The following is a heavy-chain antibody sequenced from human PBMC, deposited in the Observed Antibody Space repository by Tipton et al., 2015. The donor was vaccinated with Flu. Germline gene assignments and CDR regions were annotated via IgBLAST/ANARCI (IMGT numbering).Heavy chain of an antibody. CDR1: GGSISSYY. V-gene: IGHV4-59*01. CDR3: ARGSKRGGNWNEVLKLDS. Sequence: TLSLTCTVSGGSISSYYWSWIRQPPGKGLEWIGYIYYSGSTNYNPPLKRRVTISVDTSKNQFPLKLSSVTAADTAVYYCARGSKRGGNWNEVLKLDSWGQGILITVSS. J-gene: IGHJ4*02. D-gene: IGHD4-23*01. CDR2: IYYSGST.